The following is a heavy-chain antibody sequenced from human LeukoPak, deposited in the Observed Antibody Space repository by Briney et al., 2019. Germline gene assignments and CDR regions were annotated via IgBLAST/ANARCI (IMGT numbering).Heavy chain of an antibody. D-gene: IGHD1-1*01. CDR3: ARGHWNDGEKYYFDY. CDR1: GYTFTSYY. Sequence: GASVKVSCKASGYTFTSYYMHWVRQAPGQGLEWMGIINPSGGSTSYAQKFQGRVTMTRDTSTSTVYMELSSLRSEDTAVYYCARGHWNDGEKYYFDYWGQGALVTVSS. V-gene: IGHV1-46*01. CDR2: INPSGGST. J-gene: IGHJ4*02.